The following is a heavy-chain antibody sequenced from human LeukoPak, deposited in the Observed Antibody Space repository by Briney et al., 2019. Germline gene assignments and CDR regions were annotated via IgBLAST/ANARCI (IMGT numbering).Heavy chain of an antibody. CDR1: GFTFDDYA. D-gene: IGHD6-6*01. J-gene: IGHJ4*02. Sequence: PGRSLRLSCAASGFTFDDYAMHWVRQAPGKGLEWVSSISSSSSYIYYAGSVKGRFTISRDNAKNSLYLQMNSLRAEDTAVYYCASVKSIAGRDYWGQGTLVTVSS. CDR2: ISSSSSYI. V-gene: IGHV3-21*01. CDR3: ASVKSIAGRDY.